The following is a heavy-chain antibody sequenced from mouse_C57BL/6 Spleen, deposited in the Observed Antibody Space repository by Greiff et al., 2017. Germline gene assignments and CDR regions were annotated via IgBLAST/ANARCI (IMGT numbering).Heavy chain of an antibody. Sequence: VQLQQSGAELVKPGASVKLSCTASGFNIKDYYMHWVKQRTEQGLEWIGRIDPEGGETKYAPKFQGKATMTADTSSNTAYLQLSSLTSEDTAVYYCARTRATVVAHWYFDVWGTGTTVTVSS. J-gene: IGHJ1*03. D-gene: IGHD1-1*01. CDR3: ARTRATVVAHWYFDV. CDR1: GFNIKDYY. CDR2: IDPEGGET. V-gene: IGHV14-2*01.